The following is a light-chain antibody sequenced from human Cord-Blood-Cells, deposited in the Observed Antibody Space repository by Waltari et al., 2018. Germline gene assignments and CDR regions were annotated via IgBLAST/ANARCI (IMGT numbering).Light chain of an antibody. CDR3: AAWDDSLSGWV. CDR2: SNN. V-gene: IGLV1-44*01. Sequence: QSVLTQPPSASGTPGLRCTITCSGSSSNIGSNTVNWYQQLPGTAPKLLICSNNQRPPGVPARISGSKSGTSASRAISGLQSENEADYYCAAWDDSLSGWVFGGGTKLTVL. CDR1: SSNIGSNT. J-gene: IGLJ3*02.